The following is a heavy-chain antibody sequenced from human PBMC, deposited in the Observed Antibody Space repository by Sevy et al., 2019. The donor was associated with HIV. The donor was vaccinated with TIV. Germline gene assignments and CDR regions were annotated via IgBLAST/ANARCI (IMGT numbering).Heavy chain of an antibody. V-gene: IGHV3-74*01. J-gene: IGHJ4*02. Sequence: GGSLRLSCVASGFTFSDYAVSWVRQAPGKGLVWVSRINSDGSSTNYADSVKGRFTISRDNAKNTLYLQMNSLRAEDTAVYYCAREYSGTYYYFDYWGQGTLVTVSS. CDR2: INSDGSST. CDR3: AREYSGTYYYFDY. D-gene: IGHD1-26*01. CDR1: GFTFSDYA.